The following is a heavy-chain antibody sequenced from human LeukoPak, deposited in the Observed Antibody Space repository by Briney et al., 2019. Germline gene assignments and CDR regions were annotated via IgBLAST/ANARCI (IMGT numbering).Heavy chain of an antibody. Sequence: GESLKISCKGSGYSFTSYWIGWVRQMPGKGLEWMGIIYPGDSDTRYSPSFQGQVTISADKSISTAYLQWSSLKASDTAMYYCARLLGYCSGGSCQHLDYRGQGTLVTVSS. D-gene: IGHD2-15*01. CDR1: GYSFTSYW. CDR3: ARLLGYCSGGSCQHLDY. J-gene: IGHJ4*02. V-gene: IGHV5-51*01. CDR2: IYPGDSDT.